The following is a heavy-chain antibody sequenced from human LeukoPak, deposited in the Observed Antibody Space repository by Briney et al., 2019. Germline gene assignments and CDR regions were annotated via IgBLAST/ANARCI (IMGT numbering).Heavy chain of an antibody. V-gene: IGHV4-61*02. J-gene: IGHJ6*02. Sequence: SQTLSLTCTVSGGSISSGSYYWSWIRQPAGKGLEWIGRIYTSGSTYYNPSLKSRVTTSVDTSKNQFSLKLSSVTAADTAVYYCARVRGLYGMDVWGQGTTVTVSS. CDR1: GGSISSGSYY. CDR3: ARVRGLYGMDV. D-gene: IGHD3-3*01. CDR2: IYTSGST.